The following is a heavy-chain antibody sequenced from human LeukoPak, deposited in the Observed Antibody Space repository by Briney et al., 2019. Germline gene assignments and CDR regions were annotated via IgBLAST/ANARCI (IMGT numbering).Heavy chain of an antibody. Sequence: SQTLSLTCAVSGGSISGWYWSWIRQPPGKGLEWIGHIYDSGTTNYNPSLKSRVTMSVDSSKNQFTLKLTSVTAADTAVYYCARETTLTGYSSGLGFNYWGQGTLVTVSS. CDR3: ARETTLTGYSSGLGFNY. CDR1: GGSISGWY. J-gene: IGHJ4*02. CDR2: IYDSGTT. D-gene: IGHD6-19*01. V-gene: IGHV4-59*01.